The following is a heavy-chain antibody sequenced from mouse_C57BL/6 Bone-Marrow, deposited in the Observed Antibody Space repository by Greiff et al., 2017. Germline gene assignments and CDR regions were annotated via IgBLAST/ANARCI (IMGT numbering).Heavy chain of an antibody. Sequence: QVQLQQPGAELVKPGASVKLSCKASGYTFTSYWMHWVKQRPGQGLEWIGMIHPNSGSTNYNEKFKSKATLTVDKSSSTAYMQLSSLTSEDSAVYYCARWFGYWGFAYWGQGTLVTVSA. CDR1: GYTFTSYW. J-gene: IGHJ3*01. D-gene: IGHD2-3*01. V-gene: IGHV1-64*01. CDR3: ARWFGYWGFAY. CDR2: IHPNSGST.